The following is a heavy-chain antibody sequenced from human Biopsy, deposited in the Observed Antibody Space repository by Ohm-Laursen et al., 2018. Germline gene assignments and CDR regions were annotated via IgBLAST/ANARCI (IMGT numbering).Heavy chain of an antibody. J-gene: IGHJ6*02. CDR1: EFSFSRYD. V-gene: IGHV1-46*01. D-gene: IGHD1-26*01. Sequence: SVKVSCKGSEFSFSRYDMHWVRQAPGRGLEWMGIISPSGGGTMNTQKFQDRLTMTRDTSTSTVHMELKSLKSEDTAVYYCAIFEGYSDDNLDYEHYGMDVWGQGTTVTVSS. CDR3: AIFEGYSDDNLDYEHYGMDV. CDR2: ISPSGGGT.